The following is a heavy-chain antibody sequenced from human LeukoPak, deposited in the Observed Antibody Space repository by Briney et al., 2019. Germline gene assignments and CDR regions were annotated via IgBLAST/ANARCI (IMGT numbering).Heavy chain of an antibody. Sequence: ASVKVSCKASGYTFTSYGISWVRQAPGQGLEWMGTINPSGGSTNYAQKLQGRVTMTTDTSTSTAYMELRSLRSDDTAVYYCARRRGCSSTSCNYYYYYMDVWGKGTTVTVSS. CDR3: ARRRGCSSTSCNYYYYYMDV. D-gene: IGHD2-2*01. CDR1: GYTFTSYG. CDR2: INPSGGST. V-gene: IGHV1-18*01. J-gene: IGHJ6*03.